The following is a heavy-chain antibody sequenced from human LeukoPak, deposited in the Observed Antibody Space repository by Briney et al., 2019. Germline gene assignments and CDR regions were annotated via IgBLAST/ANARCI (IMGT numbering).Heavy chain of an antibody. CDR1: GGSISSYY. J-gene: IGHJ5*02. CDR2: IYYSGST. Sequence: SETLSLTCTVSGGSISSYYWSWIRQPPGKGLEWIGYIYYSGSTNYNPSLKSRVTISVDTSKNQFSLKLSSVTAADTAVYYCAMHNGALNWFDPWGQGTLVTVSS. CDR3: AMHNGALNWFDP. D-gene: IGHD1-14*01. V-gene: IGHV4-59*08.